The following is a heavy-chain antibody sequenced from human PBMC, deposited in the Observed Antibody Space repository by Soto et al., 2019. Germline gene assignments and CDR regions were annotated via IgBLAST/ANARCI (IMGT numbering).Heavy chain of an antibody. Sequence: SVKVSCKASGGTFSSYAISWVRQAPGQGLEWMGGIIPIFGTANYAQKFQGRATITADESTSTAYMELSSLRSEDTAVYYCARGEMGYSSSPRYYYYGMDVWGQGTTVTVS. J-gene: IGHJ6*02. V-gene: IGHV1-69*13. CDR2: IIPIFGTA. CDR3: ARGEMGYSSSPRYYYYGMDV. CDR1: GGTFSSYA. D-gene: IGHD6-6*01.